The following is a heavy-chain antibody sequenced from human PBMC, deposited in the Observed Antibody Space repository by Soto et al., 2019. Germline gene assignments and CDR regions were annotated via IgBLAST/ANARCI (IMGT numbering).Heavy chain of an antibody. CDR1: GFTFSDSW. Sequence: LRLSCAASGFTFSDSWMDWARQVPGKGPEWVANINQDGSGKNYVDSVKGRFTISRDNAKNSLYLQMNSLRAEDTAVYYCASLGRHGWGQGTTVTVSS. CDR3: ASLGRHG. CDR2: INQDGSGK. D-gene: IGHD3-16*01. V-gene: IGHV3-7*01. J-gene: IGHJ6*02.